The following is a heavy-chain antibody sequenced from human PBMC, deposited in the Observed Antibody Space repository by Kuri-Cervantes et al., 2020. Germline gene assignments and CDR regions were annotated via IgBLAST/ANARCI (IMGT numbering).Heavy chain of an antibody. J-gene: IGHJ3*02. CDR3: ARDTPNYGDYADAFDI. CDR1: GFTFTSSA. Sequence: SVKVSCKASGFTFTSSAVQWVRQARGQRLEWIGWIVVGSGNTNYAQKFQERVTITRDMSTSTAYMELSSLRSEDTAVYYCARDTPNYGDYADAFDIWGQGTMVTVSS. CDR2: IVVGSGNT. V-gene: IGHV1-58*01. D-gene: IGHD4-17*01.